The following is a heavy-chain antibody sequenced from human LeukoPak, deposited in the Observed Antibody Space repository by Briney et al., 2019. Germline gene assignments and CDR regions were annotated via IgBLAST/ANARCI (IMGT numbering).Heavy chain of an antibody. CDR3: ARHSDRWRYGMDV. Sequence: PSETLSLTCTVSGGSVSTHFWSWFRQPPGKGLEWIGQIYESGRTDYNPSFKSRLTILRDTSKNQISLQLTAVTAADTAVYYCARHSDRWRYGMDVWGQGTTVTVSS. V-gene: IGHV4-59*08. D-gene: IGHD1-26*01. CDR2: IYESGRT. J-gene: IGHJ6*02. CDR1: GGSVSTHF.